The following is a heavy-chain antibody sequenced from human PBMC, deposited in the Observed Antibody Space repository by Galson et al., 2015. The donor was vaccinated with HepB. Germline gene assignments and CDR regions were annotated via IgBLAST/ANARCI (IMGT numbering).Heavy chain of an antibody. V-gene: IGHV5-51*01. CDR2: IYPGDSDT. J-gene: IGHJ2*01. CDR1: GYSFTSYW. D-gene: IGHD4-17*01. Sequence: KVSCKGSGYSFTSYWIGWVRQMPGKGLEWMGIIYPGDSDTRYSPSFQGQVTISADKSISTAYLQWSSLKASDTAMYYCARRLVDGDYGGYWYFDLWGRGTLVTVSS. CDR3: ARRLVDGDYGGYWYFDL.